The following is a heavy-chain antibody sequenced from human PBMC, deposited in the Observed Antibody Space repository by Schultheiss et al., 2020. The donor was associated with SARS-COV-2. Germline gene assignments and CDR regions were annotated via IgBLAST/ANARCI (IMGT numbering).Heavy chain of an antibody. V-gene: IGHV1-69*02. CDR3: ARVPGYCSSTSCSFDY. Sequence: GASLKISCKASGGTFSSYTISWVRQAPGQGLEWMGRIIPILGIANYAQKFQGRVTITADKSTSTAYMELSSLRSEDTAVYYCARVPGYCSSTSCSFDYWGQGTLVTVSS. D-gene: IGHD2-2*01. J-gene: IGHJ4*02. CDR2: IIPILGIA. CDR1: GGTFSSYT.